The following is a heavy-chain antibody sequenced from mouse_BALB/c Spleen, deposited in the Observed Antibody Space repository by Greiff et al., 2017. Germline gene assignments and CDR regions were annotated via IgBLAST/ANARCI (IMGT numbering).Heavy chain of an antibody. V-gene: IGHV14-4*02. D-gene: IGHD6-2*01. Sequence: VQLQQSGAELVRSGASVKLSCTASGFNINDYYMHWVKQRPEQGLEWIGWIDPENGDTEYAPKFQGKATMTAVTSSNTAYLQLSSLTSEDTAVYSCDGRGLCGFDYWGQGTTLTVSS. J-gene: IGHJ2*01. CDR3: DGRGLCGFDY. CDR1: GFNINDYY. CDR2: IDPENGDT.